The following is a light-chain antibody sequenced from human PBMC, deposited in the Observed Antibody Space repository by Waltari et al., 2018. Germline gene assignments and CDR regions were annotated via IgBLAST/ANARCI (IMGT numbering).Light chain of an antibody. Sequence: EVVLTQSPDTLSLSPGETATLSCTARQFATNSFAWYQHKPGQAPRLLIHDASKRATGIPARFSGTGSATDFTLTISSLEPDDFAVYYCQHRGNWPSPSCTFGQGTKVEI. V-gene: IGKV3-11*01. CDR3: QHRGNWPSPSCT. J-gene: IGKJ1*01. CDR1: QFATNS. CDR2: DAS.